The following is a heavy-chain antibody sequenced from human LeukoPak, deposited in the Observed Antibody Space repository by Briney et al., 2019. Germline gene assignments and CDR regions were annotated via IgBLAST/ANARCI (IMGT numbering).Heavy chain of an antibody. CDR3: ALYDFWSGYYTFDY. D-gene: IGHD3-3*01. CDR2: INPNSGGT. J-gene: IGHJ4*02. CDR1: GYTFTGYY. Sequence: ASVKVSCKASGYTFTGYYMHWVRQAPGQGLEWIGWINPNSGGTNYAQKFQGRVTMTRDTSISTAYMELSRLRSDDTAVYYCALYDFWSGYYTFDYWGQGTLVTVSS. V-gene: IGHV1-2*02.